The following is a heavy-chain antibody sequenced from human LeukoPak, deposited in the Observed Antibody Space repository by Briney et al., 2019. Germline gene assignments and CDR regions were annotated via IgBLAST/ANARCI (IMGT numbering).Heavy chain of an antibody. CDR2: IYTSGST. V-gene: IGHV4-61*02. J-gene: IGHJ5*02. D-gene: IGHD3-22*01. Sequence: PSQTLSLTCTVSGGSISSGSYYWSWIRQPAGKGLEWIGRIYTSGSTNYNPSLKSRVTISVDTSKNQFSLKLSSVTAADTAVYYCARDVAYYYDSSERFDPWGQGTLVTVSS. CDR1: GGSISSGSYY. CDR3: ARDVAYYYDSSERFDP.